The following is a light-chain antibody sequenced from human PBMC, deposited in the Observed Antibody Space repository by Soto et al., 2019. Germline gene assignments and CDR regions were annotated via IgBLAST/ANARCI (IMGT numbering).Light chain of an antibody. CDR3: CSYAGSSTTLI. Sequence: QSALTQAASVSGSPGQSITISCTGTSSDVGSYNLVSWYQQHPGKAPKLMIYEVSKRPSGVSNRFSGSKSGNTASLTISGLQAEDEADYYCCSYAGSSTTLIFGTGTKLTVL. CDR1: SSDVGSYNL. V-gene: IGLV2-23*02. J-gene: IGLJ1*01. CDR2: EVS.